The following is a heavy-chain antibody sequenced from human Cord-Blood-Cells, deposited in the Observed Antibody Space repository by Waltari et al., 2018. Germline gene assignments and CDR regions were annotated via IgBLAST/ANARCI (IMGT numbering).Heavy chain of an antibody. CDR2: IYPGDSDT. CDR1: GYSFTSYW. D-gene: IGHD6-13*01. Sequence: GAEVKKPGESLKISCKGSGYSFTSYWIGWVRQMPGKGLEWMGIIYPGDSDTRYSPSFQGQVTISADKSISTAYLQWSSLKASDTAMYYCARTLRYSSSWYYYYGMDVWGQGTTVTVSS. J-gene: IGHJ6*02. CDR3: ARTLRYSSSWYYYYGMDV. V-gene: IGHV5-51*01.